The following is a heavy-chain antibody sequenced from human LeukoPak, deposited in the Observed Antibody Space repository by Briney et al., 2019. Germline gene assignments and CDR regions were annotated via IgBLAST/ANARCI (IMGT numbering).Heavy chain of an antibody. Sequence: GASVKVSRKASGYTFTSYDINWVRQATGQGLEWMGWMNPNSGNTGYAQKFQGRVTMTRNTSISTAYMELSSLRSEDTAVYYCARAPPMIGVWFDPWGQGTLVTVSS. V-gene: IGHV1-8*01. J-gene: IGHJ5*02. D-gene: IGHD3-22*01. CDR1: GYTFTSYD. CDR3: ARAPPMIGVWFDP. CDR2: MNPNSGNT.